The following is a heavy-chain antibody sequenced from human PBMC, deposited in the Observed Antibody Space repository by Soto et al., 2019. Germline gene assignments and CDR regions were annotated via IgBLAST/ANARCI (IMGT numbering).Heavy chain of an antibody. CDR1: GYTFTSYD. D-gene: IGHD3-16*02. CDR2: MHPNSGNT. J-gene: IGHJ4*02. V-gene: IGHV1-8*01. CDR3: ARSVTWGDYIWVSYRLYFFDY. Sequence: QVQLVQSGAEVKKPGASVKVSCKASGYTFTSYDINWVRQATGQGLEWMGWMHPNSGNTGYTQKFQGRVTVTRNTSISTAYLELSSLSSEDTAVYYCARSVTWGDYIWVSYRLYFFDYWGQGTLVTVSS.